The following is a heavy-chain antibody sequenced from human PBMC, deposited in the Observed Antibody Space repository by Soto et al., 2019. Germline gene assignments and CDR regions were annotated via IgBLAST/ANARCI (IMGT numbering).Heavy chain of an antibody. CDR3: ARSDHDYGDYVAILLAFDI. J-gene: IGHJ3*02. CDR1: GGTFSSYA. CDR2: IIPIFGTA. V-gene: IGHV1-69*12. D-gene: IGHD4-17*01. Sequence: QVQLVQSGAEVKKPGSSVKVSCKASGGTFSSYAISWVRQAPGQGLEWMGGIIPIFGTANYAQKFQGRVTITADESTSTADMELSSLRSEDTAVYYCARSDHDYGDYVAILLAFDIWGQGTMVTVSS.